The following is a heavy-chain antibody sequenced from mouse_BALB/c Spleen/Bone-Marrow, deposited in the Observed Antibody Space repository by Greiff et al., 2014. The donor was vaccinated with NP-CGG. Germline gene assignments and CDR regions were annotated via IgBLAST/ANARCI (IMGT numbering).Heavy chain of an antibody. CDR3: TRSGYGSSSLDY. J-gene: IGHJ2*01. CDR2: IYPSDSYT. D-gene: IGHD1-1*01. CDR1: GYTFTSYW. V-gene: IGHV1-69*02. Sequence: QVQLQQSGAELVRPGASVKLSCKASGYTFTSYWINWVKQRPGQVLEWIGNIYPSDSYTNYNQKFKDKATLTVDKSSSTAYMQLSSPTSEDSAVYYCTRSGYGSSSLDYWGQGTTLTVSS.